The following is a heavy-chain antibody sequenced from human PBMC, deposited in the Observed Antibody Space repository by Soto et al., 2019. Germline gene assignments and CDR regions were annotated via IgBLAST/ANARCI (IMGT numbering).Heavy chain of an antibody. J-gene: IGHJ6*02. CDR2: IWYDGSNK. CDR1: GFTFSNYG. V-gene: IGHV3-33*01. Sequence: QVQLVESGWGVVQPGRSLRVSCAASGFTFSNYGIHWVRQAPGKGLEWVAIIWYDGSNKYYADSVKGRFTISRDNSKNTVYLQMNSLRAEDTAVYYCARDDYYYYYGMDVWGQGTTVTVSS. CDR3: ARDDYYYYYGMDV.